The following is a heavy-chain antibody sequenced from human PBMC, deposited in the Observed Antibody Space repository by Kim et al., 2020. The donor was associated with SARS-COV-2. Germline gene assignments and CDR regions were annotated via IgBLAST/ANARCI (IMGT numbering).Heavy chain of an antibody. V-gene: IGHV3-7*03. D-gene: IGHD2-2*01. CDR3: AKTVVAVVGALDYFDL. J-gene: IGHJ4*01. CDR2: IGQDGSDK. Sequence: GGSLRLSCAASGFNFNDYWMTWVRQAPGKWLEWVGNIGQDGSDKYYGDPVKGRFTISRDNTKQSVYLQMNSLRAEDTAVYYCAKTVVAVVGALDYFDLWG. CDR1: GFNFNDYW.